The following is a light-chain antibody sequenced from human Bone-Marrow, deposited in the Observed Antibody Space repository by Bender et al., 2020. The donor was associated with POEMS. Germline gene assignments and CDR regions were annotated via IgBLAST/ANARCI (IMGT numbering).Light chain of an antibody. CDR2: QDT. V-gene: IGLV3-1*01. CDR1: DLGDKY. Sequence: SYEVTQPPSVSVSPGQKASITCSGDDLGDKYVAWYQQKPGQSPVLVIYQDTKRPSGIPERFSGSNSGNTATLTISGTQALDEADYYCQACDTYSVIFGGGTKLTFL. J-gene: IGLJ2*01. CDR3: QACDTYSVI.